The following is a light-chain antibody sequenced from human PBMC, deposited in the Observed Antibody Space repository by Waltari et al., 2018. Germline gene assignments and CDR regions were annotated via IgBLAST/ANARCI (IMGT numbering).Light chain of an antibody. CDR2: EVS. CDR3: SSYTSSSVV. J-gene: IGLJ2*01. CDR1: SSAVGGYNY. V-gene: IGLV2-14*01. Sequence: QSALTQPASVSGSPGQSITISCTGTSSAVGGYNYVTWYQQHPGKGPKLMIYEVSKRPSGVSNRFAGSKSGNTASLTISGLQAEDEADYYCSSYTSSSVVFGGGTKLTVL.